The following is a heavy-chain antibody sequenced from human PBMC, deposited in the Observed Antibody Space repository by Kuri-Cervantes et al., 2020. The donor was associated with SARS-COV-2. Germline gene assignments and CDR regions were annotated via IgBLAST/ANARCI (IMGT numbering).Heavy chain of an antibody. CDR1: GFTFNSYA. Sequence: GESLKISCAASGFTFNSYAMHWVRQAPGKGLEWVAVISYDGSNKYYADSVKGRFTISRDNSKNTLYLQMNSLRAEDTAVYYCARDLGGYLYHWGQGTLVTVSS. D-gene: IGHD1-26*01. CDR3: ARDLGGYLYH. J-gene: IGHJ4*02. CDR2: ISYDGSNK. V-gene: IGHV3-30-3*01.